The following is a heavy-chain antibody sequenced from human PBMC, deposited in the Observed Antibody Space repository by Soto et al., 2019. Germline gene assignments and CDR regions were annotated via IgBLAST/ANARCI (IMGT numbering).Heavy chain of an antibody. Sequence: SQTLSLTCAISGDSFSSNSAAWNWIRQSPSRGLEWLGRTYYRSRWYNDYAVSVRSRITVNPDTSKNQFSLQLTSVTPEDTAVYYCAGTTSHQWYYMDVWGKGTTVTVSS. V-gene: IGHV6-1*01. CDR3: AGTTSHQWYYMDV. CDR1: GDSFSSNSAA. CDR2: TYYRSRWYN. D-gene: IGHD1-7*01. J-gene: IGHJ6*03.